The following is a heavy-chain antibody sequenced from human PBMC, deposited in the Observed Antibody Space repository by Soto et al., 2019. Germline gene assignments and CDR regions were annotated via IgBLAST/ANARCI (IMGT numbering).Heavy chain of an antibody. CDR2: IYSGGST. Sequence: GGSLRLSCAASGFTVSSNYMSWVRQAPGKGLEWVSVIYSGGSTYYADSVKGRFTISRDNSKNTLYLQMNSLRAEDTAVYYCASGGVDTAMVIYYYGMDVWGQGTTVTSP. CDR3: ASGGVDTAMVIYYYGMDV. CDR1: GFTVSSNY. J-gene: IGHJ6*02. D-gene: IGHD5-18*01. V-gene: IGHV3-66*01.